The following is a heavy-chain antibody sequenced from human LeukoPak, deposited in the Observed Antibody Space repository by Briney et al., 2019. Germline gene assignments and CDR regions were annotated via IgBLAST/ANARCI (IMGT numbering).Heavy chain of an antibody. CDR1: GFTFSSYS. Sequence: GRSLRLSCAASGFTFSSYSMHWVRQAPGKGLEWVAVISYGGSNKYYADSVKGRFTISRDNSKNTLYLQMNSPRAEDTAVYYCAKDRSFRLGAFDIWGQGTMVTVSS. J-gene: IGHJ3*02. CDR3: AKDRSFRLGAFDI. CDR2: ISYGGSNK. D-gene: IGHD1-26*01. V-gene: IGHV3-30*18.